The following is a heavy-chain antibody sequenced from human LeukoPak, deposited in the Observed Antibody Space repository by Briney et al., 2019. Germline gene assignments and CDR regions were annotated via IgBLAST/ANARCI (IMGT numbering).Heavy chain of an antibody. Sequence: GGSLRLSCAASGFTGSNNYVSWVRQAPGMGLEWVSAIHSSGATCYADSVKGRFTISRDTSKNTLYLQISSLRVEDTAVYYCTAFGDSNHWGQGTLVTVSS. J-gene: IGHJ5*02. CDR2: IHSSGAT. D-gene: IGHD4-17*01. CDR1: GFTGSNNY. CDR3: TAFGDSNH. V-gene: IGHV3-53*01.